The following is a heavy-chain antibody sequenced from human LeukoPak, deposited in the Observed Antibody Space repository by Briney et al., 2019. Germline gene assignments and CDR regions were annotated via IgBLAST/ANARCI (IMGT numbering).Heavy chain of an antibody. CDR3: TYTYDSTGYYPGTFDY. J-gene: IGHJ4*02. CDR1: GFTFGDYA. Sequence: PGGSLRLSCTAAGFTFGDYAMSWVRQAPGKGLEWVGFIRGKTYGGTTEYAASVKGRFTISRDDSKSIAYLQMNSLKTEDTAVYYCTYTYDSTGYYPGTFDYWSQGTLVTVSS. CDR2: IRGKTYGGTT. V-gene: IGHV3-49*04. D-gene: IGHD3-22*01.